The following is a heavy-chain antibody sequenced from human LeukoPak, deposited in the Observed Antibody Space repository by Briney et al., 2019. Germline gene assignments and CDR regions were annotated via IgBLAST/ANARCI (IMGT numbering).Heavy chain of an antibody. J-gene: IGHJ6*02. Sequence: PGGSLRLSCAASGFTFDDYAMHWVRQAPGKGLEWVSGISWNSGSIGYADSVKGRFTISRDNAKNSLYLQMNSLRAEDTALYHCAKDLCGGDCYYYYYYGMDVWGQGTTVTVSS. V-gene: IGHV3-9*01. CDR2: ISWNSGSI. CDR1: GFTFDDYA. CDR3: AKDLCGGDCYYYYYYGMDV. D-gene: IGHD2-21*02.